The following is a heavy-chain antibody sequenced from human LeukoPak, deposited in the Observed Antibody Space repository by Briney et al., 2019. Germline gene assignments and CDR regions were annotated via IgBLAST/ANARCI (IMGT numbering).Heavy chain of an antibody. D-gene: IGHD6-19*01. J-gene: IGHJ4*02. Sequence: SGRSLRLSCAASGFTFDEYAMHWVRQAPGKGLEWVSGISWNSGTIGYADSVRGRFTISRDNAKNSLYLQMDNLRAEDTAFYYCSKGGFRAWYSDDWGQGTLVTVSS. CDR2: ISWNSGTI. CDR1: GFTFDEYA. V-gene: IGHV3-9*01. CDR3: SKGGFRAWYSDD.